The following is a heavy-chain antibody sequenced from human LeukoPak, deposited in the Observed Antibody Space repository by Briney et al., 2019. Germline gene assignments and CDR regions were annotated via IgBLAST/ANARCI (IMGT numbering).Heavy chain of an antibody. CDR2: IWYDGSNK. CDR3: TVRDEYCSGGSCYRDYYYYGMDV. J-gene: IGHJ6*04. Sequence: GGPLRLSCAASGFTFSSYGMHWVRQAPGKGLEWVAVIWYDGSNKYYADSVKGRFTISRDNSKNTLYLQMNSLRAEDTAVYYCTVRDEYCSGGSCYRDYYYYGMDVWGKGTTVTVSS. CDR1: GFTFSSYG. V-gene: IGHV3-33*01. D-gene: IGHD2-15*01.